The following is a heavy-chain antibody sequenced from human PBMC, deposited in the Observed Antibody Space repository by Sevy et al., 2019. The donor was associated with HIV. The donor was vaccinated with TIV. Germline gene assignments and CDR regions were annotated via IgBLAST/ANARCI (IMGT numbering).Heavy chain of an antibody. CDR3: TNEVYGDLSYGMDV. J-gene: IGHJ6*02. CDR1: GFTFSHAW. D-gene: IGHD4-17*01. V-gene: IGHV3-15*05. Sequence: GGSLRLSCAGSGFTFSHAWMTWVRQAPGKGLEWVGRIKSKTAGGTTDYSAPGKGRFTISREDSETTMYLQMNSLKTEDTAVYYCTNEVYGDLSYGMDVWGQGTTVTVSS. CDR2: IKSKTAGGTT.